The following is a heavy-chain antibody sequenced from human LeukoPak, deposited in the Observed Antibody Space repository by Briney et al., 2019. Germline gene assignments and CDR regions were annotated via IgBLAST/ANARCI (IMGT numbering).Heavy chain of an antibody. Sequence: ASVKVSCKASGGTFSSYAISWVRQAPGQGLEWMGGIIPIFGTANYAQKFQGRVTITADESTSTAYMELSSLRSEGTAVYYCARGIAVAGSNWFDPWGQGTLVTVSS. J-gene: IGHJ5*02. CDR1: GGTFSSYA. CDR2: IIPIFGTA. V-gene: IGHV1-69*01. CDR3: ARGIAVAGSNWFDP. D-gene: IGHD6-19*01.